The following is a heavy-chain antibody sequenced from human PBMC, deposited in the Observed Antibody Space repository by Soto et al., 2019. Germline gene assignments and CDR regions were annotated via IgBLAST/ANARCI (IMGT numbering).Heavy chain of an antibody. CDR2: INHSGNT. CDR1: GGSIGTSAYY. Sequence: SETLSLTCAVSGGSIGTSAYYWGWIRQAPGKGLEWIGSINHSGNTYLSPSLKDRVTMSVDTSKNSFSLKLRSATAADTGLYCCSRGAPGCFDPWGQGTLVTVSS. J-gene: IGHJ5*02. V-gene: IGHV4-39*02. D-gene: IGHD7-27*01. CDR3: SRGAPGCFDP.